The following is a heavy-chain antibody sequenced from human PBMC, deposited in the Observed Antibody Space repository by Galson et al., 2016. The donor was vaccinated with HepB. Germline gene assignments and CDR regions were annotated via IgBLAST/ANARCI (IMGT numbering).Heavy chain of an antibody. J-gene: IGHJ4*02. Sequence: SVKVSCKASGYSFTGYYIHWVRQAPGQGLEWMGWINPNSGGTNYAQKFQGRVTMTRDTSSSTVYMELSSLTSDDTAVYFCARDLGFGEEDFWGQGTLVTVSS. V-gene: IGHV1-2*02. CDR3: ARDLGFGEEDF. CDR1: GYSFTGYY. D-gene: IGHD3-10*01. CDR2: INPNSGGT.